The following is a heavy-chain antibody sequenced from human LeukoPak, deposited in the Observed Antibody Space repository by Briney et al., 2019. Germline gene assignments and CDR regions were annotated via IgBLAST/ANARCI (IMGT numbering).Heavy chain of an antibody. CDR2: IYYTGAT. D-gene: IGHD6-19*01. Sequence: SETLSLTCTVSGGSISSYYWAWIRQPPGKGLEWIGYIYYTGATSYNPSLKSRVTISVDTSKNQFSLKVTSVTTADTAVYYCAKYGGSGWVIDNWGQGTLVTVSS. V-gene: IGHV4-59*08. CDR1: GGSISSYY. CDR3: AKYGGSGWVIDN. J-gene: IGHJ4*02.